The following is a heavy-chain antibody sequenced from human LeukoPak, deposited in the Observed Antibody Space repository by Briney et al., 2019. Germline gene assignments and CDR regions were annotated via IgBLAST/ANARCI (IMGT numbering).Heavy chain of an antibody. CDR3: ARGMWFGEYYFDY. V-gene: IGHV4-34*01. CDR2: INHSGST. CDR1: GGSFSGYY. D-gene: IGHD3-10*01. Sequence: SETLSLTCAVYGGSFSGYYWSWIRQPPGKGLEWIGEINHSGSTNYNPSLKSRVTISVDTSKNQFSLKLSSVTAADTAVYYCARGMWFGEYYFDYWGQGTLVTVPS. J-gene: IGHJ4*02.